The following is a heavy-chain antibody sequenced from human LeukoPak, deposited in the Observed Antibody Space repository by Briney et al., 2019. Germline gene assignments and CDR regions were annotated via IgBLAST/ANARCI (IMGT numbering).Heavy chain of an antibody. CDR2: INPNSGGT. V-gene: IGHV1-2*02. D-gene: IGHD4-23*01. Sequence: GASVKVSCKASGYTFTGYYMHWVRQAPGQGLEWMGWINPNSGGTNYAQKFQGRVTMTRDTSITTAYMELRSLRSDDTAVYYCARGLGYGGNSPRYFQHWGQGTLVTVSS. CDR3: ARGLGYGGNSPRYFQH. CDR1: GYTFTGYY. J-gene: IGHJ1*01.